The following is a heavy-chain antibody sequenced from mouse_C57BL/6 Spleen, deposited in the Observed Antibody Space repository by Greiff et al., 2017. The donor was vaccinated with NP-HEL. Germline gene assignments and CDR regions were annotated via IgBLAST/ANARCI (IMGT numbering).Heavy chain of an antibody. V-gene: IGHV1-78*01. J-gene: IGHJ2*01. Sequence: VQLQQSDAELVKPGASVKISCKVSGYTFTDHTIHWMKQRPEQGLEWIGYIYPRDGSTKYNEKFKGKATLTADKSSSTAYMQLNSLTSEDSAVYCCAREQVYYYGSSYFDYWGQGTTLTVSS. CDR3: AREQVYYYGSSYFDY. D-gene: IGHD1-1*01. CDR2: IYPRDGST. CDR1: GYTFTDHT.